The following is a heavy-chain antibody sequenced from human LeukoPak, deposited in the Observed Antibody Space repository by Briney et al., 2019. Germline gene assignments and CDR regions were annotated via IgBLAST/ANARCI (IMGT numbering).Heavy chain of an antibody. CDR3: ARNFELAGWPYYFDY. J-gene: IGHJ4*02. V-gene: IGHV1-18*01. D-gene: IGHD6-19*01. CDR2: ISAYNGNT. Sequence: ASVKVSCKASGYTFTSYGISWVRQAPGQGLEWMGWISAYNGNTNYAQKLQGRVTMITDTSTSTAYMELRSLRSDDTAVYYCARNFELAGWPYYFDYWGQGTLVTVSS. CDR1: GYTFTSYG.